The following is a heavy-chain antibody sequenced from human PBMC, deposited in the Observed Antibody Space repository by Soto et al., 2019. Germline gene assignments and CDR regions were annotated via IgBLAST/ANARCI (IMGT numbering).Heavy chain of an antibody. J-gene: IGHJ6*02. CDR3: ARDLTYFGILTGYDRYYGMDV. V-gene: IGHV4-59*01. CDR2: IYYSGST. D-gene: IGHD3-9*01. CDR1: GGSISSYY. Sequence: QVQLQESGPGLVKPSETLSLTCTVSGGSISSYYWSWIRQPPGKGLEWIGYIYYSGSTNYNPSLKSRVTIPVDTSKNQFSLKLSSVTAADTAVYYCARDLTYFGILTGYDRYYGMDVWGQGTTVTVSS.